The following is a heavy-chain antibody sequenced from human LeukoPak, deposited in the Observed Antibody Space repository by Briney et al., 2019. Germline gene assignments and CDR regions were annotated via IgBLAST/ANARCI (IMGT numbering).Heavy chain of an antibody. CDR1: GFTFSSYW. V-gene: IGHV3-7*01. J-gene: IGHJ4*02. CDR3: ARLRRNSDRSGYYYYYDY. CDR2: IKQDGSEK. D-gene: IGHD3-22*01. Sequence: GGSLRLSCVASGFTFSSYWMSWVRQAPGKGLEWVANIKQDGSEKYYVDSVKGRFTISRDNARNSLYLQMDSLRGDDTAVYYCARLRRNSDRSGYYYYYDYWGQGTLVTVSS.